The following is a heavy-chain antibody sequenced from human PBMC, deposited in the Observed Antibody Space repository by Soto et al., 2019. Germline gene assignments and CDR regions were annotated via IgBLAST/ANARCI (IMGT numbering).Heavy chain of an antibody. V-gene: IGHV4-31*03. J-gene: IGHJ4*02. CDR2: IYYSGST. Sequence: PSETLSLTCTVSGGSISSGGYYWSWIRQHPGKGLEWIGYIYYSGSTYYNPSLKSRVTISVDTSKNQFSLKLSSVTAADTAVYYCATGEWELGFDYWGQGTLVTVSS. D-gene: IGHD1-26*01. CDR3: ATGEWELGFDY. CDR1: GGSISSGGYY.